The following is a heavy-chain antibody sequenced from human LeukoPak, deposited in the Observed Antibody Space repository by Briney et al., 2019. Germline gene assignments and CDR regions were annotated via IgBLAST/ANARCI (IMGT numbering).Heavy chain of an antibody. CDR2: ISSSSSYI. J-gene: IGHJ4*02. D-gene: IGHD3-3*01. Sequence: PGGFLRLTCAASGSTFSSYSMNWVRQAPGKGLEWVSSISSSSSYIYYADSVKGRFTISRDNAKNSLYLQMNSLRAEDTAVYYCARYYDFWSGYYYYFDYWGQGTLVTVSS. CDR1: GSTFSSYS. V-gene: IGHV3-21*01. CDR3: ARYYDFWSGYYYYFDY.